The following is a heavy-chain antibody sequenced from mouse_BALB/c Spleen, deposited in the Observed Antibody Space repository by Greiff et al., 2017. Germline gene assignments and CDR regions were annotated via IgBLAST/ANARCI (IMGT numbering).Heavy chain of an antibody. CDR3: ARGGMITTRDWYFDV. Sequence: VQLVESGPGLVAPSQSLSITCTVSGFSLTSYGVHWVRQPPGKGLEWLGVIWAGGSTNYNSALMSRLSISKDNSKSQVFLKMNSLQTDDTAMYYCARGGMITTRDWYFDVWGAGTTVTVSS. D-gene: IGHD2-4*01. CDR2: IWAGGST. CDR1: GFSLTSYG. J-gene: IGHJ1*01. V-gene: IGHV2-9*02.